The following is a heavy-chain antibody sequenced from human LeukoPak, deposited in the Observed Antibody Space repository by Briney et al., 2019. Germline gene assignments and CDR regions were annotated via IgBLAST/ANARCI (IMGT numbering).Heavy chain of an antibody. D-gene: IGHD6-6*01. CDR2: INPNSCGT. V-gene: IGHV1-2*02. J-gene: IGHJ4*02. CDR3: ARNTKYSSSSPQNFDY. CDR1: GYTFTGYY. Sequence: ASVKVSCKASGYTFTGYYMNCVRQAPGQGLEWMGWINPNSCGTNYAQKFQGRVTMTRDTYISTAYMELNTLRSDDTAAYSCARNTKYSSSSPQNFDYWGPGTLVTVSS.